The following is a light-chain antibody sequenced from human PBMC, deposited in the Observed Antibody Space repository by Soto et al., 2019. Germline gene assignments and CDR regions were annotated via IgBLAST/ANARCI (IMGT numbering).Light chain of an antibody. CDR3: DTWDDDLSAAV. CDR1: SSNIEGNT. Sequence: QSVLTQPPSLSGTPGQSVTISCSGSSSNIEGNTVHWYQHLPGTAPKLLIYIDHNRPSGIPDRFSGSKSGTSASLAISGLQSEDEADYYCDTWDDDLSAAVFGGGTQLTVL. CDR2: IDH. V-gene: IGLV1-44*01. J-gene: IGLJ7*01.